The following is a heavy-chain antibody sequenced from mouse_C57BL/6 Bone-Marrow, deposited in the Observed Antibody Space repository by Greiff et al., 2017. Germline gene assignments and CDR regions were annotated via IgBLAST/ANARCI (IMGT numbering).Heavy chain of an antibody. Sequence: QVQLQQPGAELVRPGSSVKLSCKASGYTFTSYWMDWVKQRPGQGLEWIGNIYPSDSETHYNQKFKDKATLTVDKSSSTAYMQLSSLTSEDSAVYYCAFYSSYLYWYFDVWGTGTTVTVSS. CDR1: GYTFTSYW. J-gene: IGHJ1*03. CDR3: AFYSSYLYWYFDV. CDR2: IYPSDSET. V-gene: IGHV1-61*01. D-gene: IGHD2-5*01.